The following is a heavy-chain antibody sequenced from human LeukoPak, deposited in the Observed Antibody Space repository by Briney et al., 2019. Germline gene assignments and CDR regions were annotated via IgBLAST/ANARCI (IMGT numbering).Heavy chain of an antibody. J-gene: IGHJ6*03. D-gene: IGHD4-11*01. V-gene: IGHV3-7*01. Sequence: GGSLRLSCAASRFTFTNDWMSWVCQAPGKGLEWVANIKPDGSAKNYVHSVKGRFTISRDNAKDSLFLQMNSLRADDTALYYCARAASILQLGYYFYYMDVWGKGTTVTVSS. CDR1: RFTFTNDW. CDR2: IKPDGSAK. CDR3: ARAASILQLGYYFYYMDV.